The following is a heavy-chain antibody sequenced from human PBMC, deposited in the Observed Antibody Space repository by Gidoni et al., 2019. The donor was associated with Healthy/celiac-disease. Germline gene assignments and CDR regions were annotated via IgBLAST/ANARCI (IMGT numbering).Heavy chain of an antibody. CDR3: ARGGRITMVRNHAFDI. J-gene: IGHJ3*02. D-gene: IGHD3-10*01. Sequence: QLQLVQSGPEVTKPGASVKVSCKASGYTFTGYYMHWVRQAPAQGLEWMGRINPNSGGTNYAQKFQGRVTMTRDTSISTAYMELSRLRSDDTVVYYCARGGRITMVRNHAFDIWGQGTMVTVSS. CDR2: INPNSGGT. V-gene: IGHV1-2*05. CDR1: GYTFTGYY.